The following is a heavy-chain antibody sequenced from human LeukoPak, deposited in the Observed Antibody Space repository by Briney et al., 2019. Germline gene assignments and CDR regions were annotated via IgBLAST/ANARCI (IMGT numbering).Heavy chain of an antibody. Sequence: PGGSLRLSCAASGFIFSSYAMHWVRQAPGKGLEWVAVISYDGSSKYYADSVKGRFTISRDNSKNTLYVQMNSLRAEDTAVYYCARELAAGTGYYYYYGMDVWGQGTTATVSS. CDR3: ARELAAGTGYYYYYGMDV. V-gene: IGHV3-30-3*01. D-gene: IGHD6-13*01. CDR1: GFIFSSYA. J-gene: IGHJ6*02. CDR2: ISYDGSSK.